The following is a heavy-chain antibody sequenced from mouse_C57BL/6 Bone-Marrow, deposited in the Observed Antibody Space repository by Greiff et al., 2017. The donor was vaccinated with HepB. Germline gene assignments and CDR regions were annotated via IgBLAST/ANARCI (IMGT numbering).Heavy chain of an antibody. D-gene: IGHD1-1*01. CDR2: INPSTGGT. CDR3: ARWHYGSSYGYAMDY. V-gene: IGHV1-42*01. J-gene: IGHJ4*01. Sequence: VQLQQSGPELVKPGASVKISCKASGYSFTGYYMNWVKQSPEKSLEWIGEINPSTGGTTYNQKFKAKATLTVDKSSSTAYMQLKSLTSDDSGVYYCARWHYGSSYGYAMDYWGQGTSVTVSS. CDR1: GYSFTGYY.